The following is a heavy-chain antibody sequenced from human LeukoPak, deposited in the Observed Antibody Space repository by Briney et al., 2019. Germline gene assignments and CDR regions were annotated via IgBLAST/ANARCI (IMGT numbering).Heavy chain of an antibody. J-gene: IGHJ4*02. D-gene: IGHD2/OR15-2a*01. V-gene: IGHV4-34*01. Sequence: SETLSLTCAVYGGSFSGYYWSWIRQPPGKGLEWIGEINHSGSTNYNPSLKSRVTISVDTSKNQFSLKLSSVTAADTAVYYCARGRVTLEYWGQGTLGTVSS. CDR1: GGSFSGYY. CDR2: INHSGST. CDR3: ARGRVTLEY.